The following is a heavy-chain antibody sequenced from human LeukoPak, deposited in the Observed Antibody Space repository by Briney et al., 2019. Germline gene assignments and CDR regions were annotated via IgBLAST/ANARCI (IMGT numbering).Heavy chain of an antibody. V-gene: IGHV4-34*01. Sequence: SETLSLTCAVYGGSFSGYYWSWIRQPPGKGLEWIGEVNHSGSTNYNPSPKSRVTISVDTSKHQFSLMLSSVTAADTAVYYCARATAYDYVWGSYRYTFHYFDYWGQGTLVTVSS. D-gene: IGHD3-16*02. J-gene: IGHJ4*02. CDR1: GGSFSGYY. CDR3: ARATAYDYVWGSYRYTFHYFDY. CDR2: VNHSGST.